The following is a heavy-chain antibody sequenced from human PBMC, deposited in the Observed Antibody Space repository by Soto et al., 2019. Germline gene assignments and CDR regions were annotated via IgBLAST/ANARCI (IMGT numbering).Heavy chain of an antibody. V-gene: IGHV1-69*06. Sequence: QMQLVQSGAELKKPGSSVKVSCKASGGTLSSFINYPINWVRQAPGQGLEWMGGIVPNVGTVNYAQKFQGRVTITADKSTGIAYIELSSLRSEHTALSYCATRVTSGFLRYVDNWGQGTLVTVAS. CDR1: GGTLSSFINYP. J-gene: IGHJ4*02. CDR3: ATRVTSGFLRYVDN. D-gene: IGHD3-3*01. CDR2: IVPNVGTV.